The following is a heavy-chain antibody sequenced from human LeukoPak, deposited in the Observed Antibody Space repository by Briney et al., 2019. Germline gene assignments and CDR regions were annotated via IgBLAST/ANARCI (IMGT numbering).Heavy chain of an antibody. D-gene: IGHD5-12*01. Sequence: ASVKVPCKASGYTFTSYAMNWVRQAPGQGLEWMGWINTNTGNPTYAQGFTGRFVFSLDTSVSTAYLQISSLKAEDTAVYYCARDRSSGYDYYYYYMDVWGKGTTVTVSS. CDR2: INTNTGNP. J-gene: IGHJ6*03. CDR1: GYTFTSYA. V-gene: IGHV7-4-1*02. CDR3: ARDRSSGYDYYYYYMDV.